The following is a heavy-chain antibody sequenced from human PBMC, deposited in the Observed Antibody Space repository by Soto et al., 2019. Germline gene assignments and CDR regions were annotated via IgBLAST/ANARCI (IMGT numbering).Heavy chain of an antibody. CDR2: IIPILGIA. D-gene: IGHD1-26*01. V-gene: IGHV1-69*02. CDR1: GGTFSSYT. CDR3: AIGYDGWEYYMDV. Sequence: GASVKVSCKASGGTFSSYTISWVRQSPGQGLEWMGRIIPILGIANYAQKFQGRVTITADKSTSTAYMELSSLRSEDTAVYYCAIGYDGWEYYMDVWGKGTTVTVSS. J-gene: IGHJ6*03.